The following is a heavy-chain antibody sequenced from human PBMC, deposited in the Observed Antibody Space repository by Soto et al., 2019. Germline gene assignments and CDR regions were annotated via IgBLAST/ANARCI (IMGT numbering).Heavy chain of an antibody. D-gene: IGHD3-22*01. V-gene: IGHV4-59*01. Sequence: PSETLSLTCVVSGGSLSSYYWSWIRQPPGKGLEWIGYIYYSGSTNYNPSLKSRVTISVDTSKNQFSLKLSSVTAADTAVYYCARGSGYYDSSGYYLWYWGQGTLVTVSS. CDR2: IYYSGST. J-gene: IGHJ4*02. CDR3: ARGSGYYDSSGYYLWY. CDR1: GGSLSSYY.